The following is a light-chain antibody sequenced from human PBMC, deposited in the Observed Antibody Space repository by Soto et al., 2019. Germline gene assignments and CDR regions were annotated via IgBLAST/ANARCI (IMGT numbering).Light chain of an antibody. CDR3: VSYAGSTTRVQ. V-gene: IGLV2-14*01. Sequence: QSALTQPASVSGSPGQSITISCTGTYSDVGGYNRVSWYQHHPGKAPKMLIFEVSTRPSGISDRFSGSKSGDTASLTISGLQAEDEADYYCVSYAGSTTRVQFGGGTKVTVL. J-gene: IGLJ2*01. CDR1: YSDVGGYNR. CDR2: EVS.